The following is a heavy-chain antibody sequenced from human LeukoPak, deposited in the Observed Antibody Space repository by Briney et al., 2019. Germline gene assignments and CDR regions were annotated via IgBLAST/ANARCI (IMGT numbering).Heavy chain of an antibody. V-gene: IGHV5-51*01. D-gene: IGHD2-15*01. CDR3: ARGYCSGGFCFDY. CDR2: IYPGDSDT. CDR1: GYSFTINW. J-gene: IGHJ4*02. Sequence: GESLKISCKGSGYSFTINWIGWVRQMPGKGLEWMGIIYPGDSDTRYSPSFQGQVTISADKSISTAYLQWSSLKASDTAMYYCARGYCSGGFCFDYWGQGTLVTVSS.